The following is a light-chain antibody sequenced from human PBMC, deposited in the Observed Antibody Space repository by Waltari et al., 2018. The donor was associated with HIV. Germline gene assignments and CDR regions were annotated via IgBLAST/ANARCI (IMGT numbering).Light chain of an antibody. CDR1: PDINNY. V-gene: IGKV1-9*01. CDR2: AAS. CDR3: QQLKAYPLT. Sequence: DLQLTQSPSFLSASVGDRVTLPCRASPDINNYLAWYQQKPGKTPKLLIYAASTLQSGVPSRFSGGGSGTHFTLTISSLQPEDLATYYCQQLKAYPLTFGGGTKVEIK. J-gene: IGKJ4*01.